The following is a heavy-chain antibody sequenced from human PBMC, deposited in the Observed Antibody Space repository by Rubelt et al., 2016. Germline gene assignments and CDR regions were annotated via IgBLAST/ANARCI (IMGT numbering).Heavy chain of an antibody. D-gene: IGHD6-6*01. J-gene: IGHJ3*02. Sequence: EVQLVQSGAEVKKPGESLKISCKGSGYSFTSYWIGWVRQMPGKGLEWMGIIYTGDSDTRYSPSFQGQVTISAAKSISTAYLQWSSLKASDTAMYYCASLSSSSHDAFDIWGQGTMVTVSS. CDR2: IYTGDSDT. CDR1: GYSFTSYW. CDR3: ASLSSSSHDAFDI. V-gene: IGHV5-51*01.